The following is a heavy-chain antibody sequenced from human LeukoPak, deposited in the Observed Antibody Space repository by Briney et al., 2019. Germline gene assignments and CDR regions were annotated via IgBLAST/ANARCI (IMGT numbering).Heavy chain of an antibody. CDR1: GGTFSSYA. D-gene: IGHD2-21*02. CDR3: ARKIRAMVTAIASPFDP. J-gene: IGHJ5*02. CDR2: IIPIFGTA. Sequence: GASVKVSCKASGGTFSSYAISWVRQAPGQGLEWMGGIIPIFGTANYAQKFQGRVTITADKSTSTAYMELSSLRSEDTAVYYCARKIRAMVTAIASPFDPWGQGTLVTVSS. V-gene: IGHV1-69*06.